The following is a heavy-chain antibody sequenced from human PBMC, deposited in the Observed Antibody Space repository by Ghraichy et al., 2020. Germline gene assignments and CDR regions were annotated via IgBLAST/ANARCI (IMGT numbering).Heavy chain of an antibody. D-gene: IGHD2-21*02. CDR2: VSYSGSA. V-gene: IGHV4-39*01. CDR1: GGSISSSTYY. CDR3: ARLSDPTYFDN. J-gene: IGHJ4*02. Sequence: SQTLSLNCTVSGGSISSSTYYWAWIRQSPGKGLEWIGSVSYSGSAYYNPSLKSRVTISVDRSKNQFSLKHSSVTAADTAVYYCARLSDPTYFDNWGQGALVTVSS.